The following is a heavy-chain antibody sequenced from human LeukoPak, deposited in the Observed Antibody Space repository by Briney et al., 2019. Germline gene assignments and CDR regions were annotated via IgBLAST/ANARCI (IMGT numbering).Heavy chain of an antibody. Sequence: PSETLSLTCAVSGGSISSNNWWIWVRQSPEKGLEWIGEIYHDGSTNYNPSLKSRVTISMDKSKNQLSLKLTSVTAADTAVYYCATENGSGPYYFDYWGQGTLVTVSS. CDR2: IYHDGST. CDR3: ATENGSGPYYFDY. CDR1: GGSISSNNW. D-gene: IGHD3-10*01. V-gene: IGHV4-4*02. J-gene: IGHJ4*02.